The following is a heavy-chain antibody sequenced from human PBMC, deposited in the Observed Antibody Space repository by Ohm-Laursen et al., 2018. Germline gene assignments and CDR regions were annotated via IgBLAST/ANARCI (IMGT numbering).Heavy chain of an antibody. CDR2: TSYSGTS. Sequence: SETLSLTCIVSGGSLRNYYWSWIRQSPEKGLEWIGYTSYSGTSEHNPSLKGRVTMSVDTSKNQFSLSLNSVTAADTAIYYCVRDRRDGFNYVEYWGQGTLVTVSS. CDR3: VRDRRDGFNYVEY. V-gene: IGHV4-59*12. D-gene: IGHD5-24*01. CDR1: GGSLRNYY. J-gene: IGHJ4*02.